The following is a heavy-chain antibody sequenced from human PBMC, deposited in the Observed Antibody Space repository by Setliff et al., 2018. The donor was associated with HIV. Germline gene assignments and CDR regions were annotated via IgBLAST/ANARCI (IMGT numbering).Heavy chain of an antibody. V-gene: IGHV4-59*01. J-gene: IGHJ4*02. CDR3: ARDAGGSVGNYYFDY. CDR1: GGSISSYY. Sequence: SETLSLTCIVSGGSISSYYWSWIRQPPGKGLEWIGYIYYSGSTNYNPSLKNRVTISIDTSKKQFSLNLSSVTSADTAVYYCARDAGGSVGNYYFDYWGQGTLVTVSS. CDR2: IYYSGST. D-gene: IGHD2-15*01.